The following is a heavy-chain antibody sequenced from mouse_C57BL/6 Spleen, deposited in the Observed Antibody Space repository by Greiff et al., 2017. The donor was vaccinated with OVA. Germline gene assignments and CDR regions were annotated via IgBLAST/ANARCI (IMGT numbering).Heavy chain of an antibody. V-gene: IGHV5-15*01. D-gene: IGHD2-10*01. CDR2: ISNLAYSI. CDR1: GFPFSDYG. J-gene: IGHJ2*01. Sequence: EVKLMESGGGLVQPGGSLKLSCAASGFPFSDYGMAWVRQAPRKGPEWVAFISNLAYSIYYADTVTGRFTISRENAKNTLYLAMSSLRSEDTAMYYCARHPYSGYFDDWGKGTTLTVSS. CDR3: ARHPYSGYFDD.